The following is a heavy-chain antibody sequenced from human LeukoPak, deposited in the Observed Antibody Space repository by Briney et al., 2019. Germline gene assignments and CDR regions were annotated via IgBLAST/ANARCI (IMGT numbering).Heavy chain of an antibody. J-gene: IGHJ3*02. V-gene: IGHV1-18*01. CDR1: GYTFTSYG. Sequence: ASVKLSCKASGYTFTSYGISWVRQAPGQGLEWMGWISAYNGNTNYAQKLQSRVTMTTDTSTSTAYMELRSLRSDDTAVYYCAREGDSSWLHDVFDIWGQGTMVTVSS. CDR3: AREGDSSWLHDVFDI. D-gene: IGHD6-13*01. CDR2: ISAYNGNT.